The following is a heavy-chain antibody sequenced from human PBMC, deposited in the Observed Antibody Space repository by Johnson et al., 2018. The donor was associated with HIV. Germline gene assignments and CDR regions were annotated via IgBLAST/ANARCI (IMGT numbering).Heavy chain of an antibody. CDR2: ISYDGSNK. CDR1: GFTFSSYA. Sequence: QVQLVESGGGVVQPGRSLRLSCAASGFTFSSYAMHWVRQAPGKGLEWVAAISYDGSNKYYADSVKGRFTISRDNSKNTLYLQMNSLRAEDTAVYYCASGQNAFDIWGQGTMVTVSS. J-gene: IGHJ3*02. CDR3: ASGQNAFDI. V-gene: IGHV3-30*04.